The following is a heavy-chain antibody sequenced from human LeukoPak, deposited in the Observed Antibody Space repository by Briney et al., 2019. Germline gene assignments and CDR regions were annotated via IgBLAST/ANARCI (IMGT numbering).Heavy chain of an antibody. V-gene: IGHV1-24*01. CDR3: ATDPYCSGGSCYVN. D-gene: IGHD2-15*01. CDR2: FDPEDGET. J-gene: IGHJ4*02. Sequence: ASVKVSCKASGYTLTELSMHWVRQAPGKGLEWMGGFDPEDGETIYAQKFQGRVTMTEDTSTDTAYMELSSLRSEDTAVYYCATDPYCSGGSCYVNWGQGTLVTVSS. CDR1: GYTLTELS.